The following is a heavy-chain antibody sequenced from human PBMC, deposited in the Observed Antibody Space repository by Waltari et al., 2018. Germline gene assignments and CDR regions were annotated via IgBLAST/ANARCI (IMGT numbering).Heavy chain of an antibody. CDR2: IYTSVST. CDR1: GGSISRGSYY. V-gene: IGHV4-61*09. J-gene: IGHJ6*02. D-gene: IGHD5-12*01. Sequence: QVQLQESGPGLVKPSQTLSLTCTVPGGSISRGSYYWSWIRQPAGKGLEWIGYIYTSVSTNYNPSLKSRVTISVDTSKNQFSLKLSSVTAADTAVYYCAKRGYSGYDSYYYYGMDVWGQGTTVTVSS. CDR3: AKRGYSGYDSYYYYGMDV.